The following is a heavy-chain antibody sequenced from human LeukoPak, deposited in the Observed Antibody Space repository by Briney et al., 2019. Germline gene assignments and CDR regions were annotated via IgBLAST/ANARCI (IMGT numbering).Heavy chain of an antibody. CDR3: ARGYYYDSSGYYYYLHYFDY. J-gene: IGHJ4*02. CDR1: GGSFSGYY. D-gene: IGHD3-22*01. Sequence: PSETLSLTCAVYGGSFSGYYWSWIRQPPGKGLEWIGEINHSGSTNYNPSLKSRVTISVDTSKNQFSLKLSSVTAADTAVYYCARGYYYDSSGYYYYLHYFDYWGQGTLVTVSS. V-gene: IGHV4-34*01. CDR2: INHSGST.